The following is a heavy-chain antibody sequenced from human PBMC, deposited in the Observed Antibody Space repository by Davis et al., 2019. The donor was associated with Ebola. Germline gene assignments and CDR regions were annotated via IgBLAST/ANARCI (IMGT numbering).Heavy chain of an antibody. CDR1: GGTFTTYV. Sequence: SVKVSCKASGGTFTTYVISWVRQAPGQGLEWMGGIIPIFGTPNFAQKFQGRVTIIADESTSTAYMELSSLRSEDTAVYYCARDYRQFRLFGELGTVGVGVWGKGTTVTVS. CDR3: ARDYRQFRLFGELGTVGVGV. D-gene: IGHD3-10*01. J-gene: IGHJ6*04. CDR2: IIPIFGTP. V-gene: IGHV1-69*13.